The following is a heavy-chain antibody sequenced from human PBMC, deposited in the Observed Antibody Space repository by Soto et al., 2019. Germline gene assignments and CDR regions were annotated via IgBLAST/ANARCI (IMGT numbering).Heavy chain of an antibody. V-gene: IGHV3-23*01. J-gene: IGHJ6*03. CDR2: ISSSGGTT. CDR1: GLTFFNHA. Sequence: EVQLLESGGGLVQPGGSLRLSCAASGLTFFNHAMTWVRQAPGKGLEWVSGISSSGGTTYYADSGRGRFTIYRDNPKNTLYRQMNSLRARDTAAYYCANPVGLIVMENFYYYFFYLDIWGKGTTVIVSS. CDR3: ANPVGLIVMENFYYYFFYLDI. D-gene: IGHD3-10*01.